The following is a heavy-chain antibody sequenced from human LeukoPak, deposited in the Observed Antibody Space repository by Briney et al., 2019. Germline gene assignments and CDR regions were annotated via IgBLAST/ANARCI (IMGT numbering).Heavy chain of an antibody. CDR3: ARSGDYLECFDC. D-gene: IGHD2-21*02. V-gene: IGHV5-51*01. CDR2: IYPGDSDT. Sequence: GEPLKISCKGSGYTFTNYWIGWVRQMPGKGLEWMGLIYPGDSDTRYSPSFRGQVTISADKSISTAYLQWSSLKASDTAMYYCARSGDYLECFDCWGQGTLVTVSS. CDR1: GYTFTNYW. J-gene: IGHJ4*02.